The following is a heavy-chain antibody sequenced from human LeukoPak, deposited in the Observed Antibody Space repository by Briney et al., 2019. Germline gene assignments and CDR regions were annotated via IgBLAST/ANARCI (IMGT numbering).Heavy chain of an antibody. CDR2: IHNSGRP. Sequence: SETLALTCSVAGGSVSGYYWSGIRQSRGKGLEWIGYIHNSGRPNYNPSLKSRVTGFVDTSKNQVSLRLSSVTAADTAVYSCARHGTISSESYFDYWGQGALVTVSS. V-gene: IGHV4-59*08. J-gene: IGHJ4*02. D-gene: IGHD1-14*01. CDR3: ARHGTISSESYFDY. CDR1: GGSVSGYY.